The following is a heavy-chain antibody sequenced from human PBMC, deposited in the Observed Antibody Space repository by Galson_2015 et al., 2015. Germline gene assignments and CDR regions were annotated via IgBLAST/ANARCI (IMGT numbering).Heavy chain of an antibody. J-gene: IGHJ6*02. CDR1: GFTFSSYA. CDR2: ISYDGSNK. V-gene: IGHV3-30-3*01. D-gene: IGHD4-11*01. Sequence: SLRLSCAASGFTFSSYAMHWVRQAPGKGLEWVAVISYDGSNKYYADSVKGRFTISRDNSKNTLYLQMNSLRAEDTAVYYCARDHLSYSNYREGYYYYGMDVWGQGTTVTVSS. CDR3: ARDHLSYSNYREGYYYYGMDV.